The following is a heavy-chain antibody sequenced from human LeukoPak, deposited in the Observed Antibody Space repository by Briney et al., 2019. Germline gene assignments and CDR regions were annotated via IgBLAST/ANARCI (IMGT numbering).Heavy chain of an antibody. V-gene: IGHV4-59*01. CDR3: ARGQYDSGSRYDI. D-gene: IGHD3-10*01. CDR2: IYYTGST. CDR1: GDSISNYY. Sequence: SETLSLICTVSGDSISNYYWSWIRQPPGRGLESIGYIYYTGSTDYNPSLKSRVTMSVDTSKNQFSLKLSSVTAADTAVYYCARGQYDSGSRYDIWGQGTMVTVSS. J-gene: IGHJ3*02.